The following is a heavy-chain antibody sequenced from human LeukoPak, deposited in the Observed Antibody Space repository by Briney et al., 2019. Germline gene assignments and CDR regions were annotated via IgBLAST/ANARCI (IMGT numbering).Heavy chain of an antibody. Sequence: PSETLSLTCAVYGGSFSGYYWTWIRQPPGKGLEWIGYIYYSGNTYYNPSLKSRVTISVDTSKNQFSLKLSSVTAADTAVHYCTRYCSGGSCYWFDPWGQGTLVTVSS. CDR3: TRYCSGGSCYWFDP. D-gene: IGHD2-15*01. CDR1: GGSFSGYY. J-gene: IGHJ5*02. V-gene: IGHV4-30-4*08. CDR2: IYYSGNT.